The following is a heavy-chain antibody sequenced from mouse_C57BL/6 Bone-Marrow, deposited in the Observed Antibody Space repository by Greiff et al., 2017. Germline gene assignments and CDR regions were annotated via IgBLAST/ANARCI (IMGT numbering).Heavy chain of an antibody. D-gene: IGHD2-2*01. CDR1: GYTFTSYG. Sequence: VQLQQSGAELARPGASVKLSCKASGYTFTSYGISWVKQRTGQGLEWIGEIYPRSGNTYYNEKFKGKATLTAAKSSSPAYMELRSLKSEDSAVYFCATYGYHWYFDVWGTGTTVTVSS. CDR2: IYPRSGNT. CDR3: ATYGYHWYFDV. J-gene: IGHJ1*03. V-gene: IGHV1-81*01.